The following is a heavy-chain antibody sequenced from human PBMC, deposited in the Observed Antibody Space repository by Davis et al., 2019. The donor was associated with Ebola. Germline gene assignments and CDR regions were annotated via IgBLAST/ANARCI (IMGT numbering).Heavy chain of an antibody. V-gene: IGHV3-30*03. CDR1: GFTFSSYG. CDR3: AREEDY. J-gene: IGHJ4*02. Sequence: GESLKISCAASGFTFSSYGMHWVRQAPGKGLEWVAVISYDGSNKYYADSVKGRFTISRDNSKNTLYLQMGSLRAEDMAVYYCAREEDYWGQGTLVTVSS. CDR2: ISYDGSNK.